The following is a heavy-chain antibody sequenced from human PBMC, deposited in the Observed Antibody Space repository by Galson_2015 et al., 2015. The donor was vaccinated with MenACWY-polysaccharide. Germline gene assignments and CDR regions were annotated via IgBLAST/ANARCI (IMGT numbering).Heavy chain of an antibody. CDR3: AREAFSSLVRGKYYYMDV. V-gene: IGHV4-34*01. J-gene: IGHJ6*03. CDR2: INHSGDT. CDR1: GGSFSGYY. Sequence: ETLSLTCTVYGGSFSGYYWSWIRQPPGKGLEWIVEINHSGDTNYNPSLKSRVTMSVDTSKNQFSLKLSSVTAADTAVFYCAREAFSSLVRGKYYYMDVWGNGTTVTVSS. D-gene: IGHD6-13*01.